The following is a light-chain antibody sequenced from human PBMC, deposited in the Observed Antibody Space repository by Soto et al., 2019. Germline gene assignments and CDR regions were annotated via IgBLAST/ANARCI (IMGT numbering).Light chain of an antibody. CDR3: QQGYNIPFT. J-gene: IGKJ5*01. Sequence: DIQMTQSPSSLSASIGDTVTITCRATQSINNYLNWYQQKPGKAPKLLIYTAFILQAGVPSRFSGSGSGTDFTLTINNLQPEDFATYYCQQGYNIPFTFGQGTQLEMK. V-gene: IGKV1-39*01. CDR2: TAF. CDR1: QSINNY.